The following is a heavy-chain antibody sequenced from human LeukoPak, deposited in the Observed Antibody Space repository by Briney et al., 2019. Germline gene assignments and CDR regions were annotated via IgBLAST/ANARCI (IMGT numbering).Heavy chain of an antibody. CDR1: GGSFSSYY. CDR3: ARGLEYDFWSGNYSDGFDK. D-gene: IGHD3-3*01. Sequence: SETLSLTCAVYGGSFSSYYWSWIRQPPGKGREWLGEINHSGSANYNPSLKSRVTMSLDTSKNQCSLQLKSLTAADTAVYYCARGLEYDFWSGNYSDGFDKWGHGTMVTVSP. J-gene: IGHJ3*02. V-gene: IGHV4-34*01. CDR2: INHSGSA.